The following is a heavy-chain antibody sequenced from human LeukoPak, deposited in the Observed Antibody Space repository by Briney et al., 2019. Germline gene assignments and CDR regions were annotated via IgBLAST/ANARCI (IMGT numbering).Heavy chain of an antibody. V-gene: IGHV3-23*01. D-gene: IGHD2-2*01. CDR3: LLVPAASPYNWFDP. CDR2: ISGSGGST. J-gene: IGHJ5*02. Sequence: GGSLRLSCAASGFTFSSYAISWVRQAPGKGLEWVSAISGSGGSTYYADSVKGRFTISRDNSKNTLYLQMNSLRAEDTAVYYCLLVPAASPYNWFDPWGQGTLVTVSS. CDR1: GFTFSSYA.